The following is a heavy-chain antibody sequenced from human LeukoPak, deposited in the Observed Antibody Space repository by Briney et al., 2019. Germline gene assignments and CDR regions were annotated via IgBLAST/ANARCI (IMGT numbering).Heavy chain of an antibody. CDR2: IKQDGSEK. CDR1: GFTFSRSW. J-gene: IGHJ4*02. CDR3: ARESYFYDSSGNYPRLDY. V-gene: IGHV3-7*01. Sequence: GGSLRLSCAASGFTFSRSWMNWVRQAPGKGLEWVANIKQDGSEKYYVDSVKGRFTISRDNAKNSLYLQMNSLRAEDTAVYYRARESYFYDSSGNYPRLDYWGQGTLVTVSS. D-gene: IGHD3-22*01.